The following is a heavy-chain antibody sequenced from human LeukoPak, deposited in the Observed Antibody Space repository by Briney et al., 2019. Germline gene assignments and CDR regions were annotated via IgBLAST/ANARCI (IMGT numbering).Heavy chain of an antibody. Sequence: SETLSLTCTVSGGSISSYYWSWIRQPPGKGLEWIGYIYYSGSTNYNPSLKSRVTISVDTSKNQFSLKLSSVTAADTAVYYCAGALGLRYFDWYQNAFDIWGQGTMVTVSS. V-gene: IGHV4-59*01. CDR2: IYYSGST. CDR3: AGALGLRYFDWYQNAFDI. J-gene: IGHJ3*02. D-gene: IGHD3-9*01. CDR1: GGSISSYY.